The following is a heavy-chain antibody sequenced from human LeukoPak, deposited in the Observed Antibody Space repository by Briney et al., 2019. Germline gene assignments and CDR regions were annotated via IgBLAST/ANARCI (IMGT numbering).Heavy chain of an antibody. CDR2: IDPDGSEK. D-gene: IGHD3-10*01. CDR3: ARIYYFGDNNWRYFDN. CDR1: GFTFRNHA. J-gene: IGHJ4*02. Sequence: GGSPRLSCAASGFTFRNHALQWVRQAPGKGLEWVANIDPDGSEKQYGDSVKGRFTTSRDNAKDSLYLQMNSLRAEDTAIYYCARIYYFGDNNWRYFDNWGQGTLVTVSS. V-gene: IGHV3-7*01.